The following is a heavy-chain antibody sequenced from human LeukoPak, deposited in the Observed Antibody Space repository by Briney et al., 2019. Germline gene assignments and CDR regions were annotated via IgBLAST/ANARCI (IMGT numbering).Heavy chain of an antibody. CDR1: GGSISSYY. CDR2: TYYSGST. V-gene: IGHV4-59*08. D-gene: IGHD3-22*01. CDR3: TRGVSYYDSSGYYNEYFQH. Sequence: SETLSLTCTVSGGSISSYYWSWIRQRPGKGLECIGYTYYSGSTNYNPSLKSRVTISVDTSKNQFSLKLSSVTAADTAVYYCTRGVSYYDSSGYYNEYFQHWGQGTLVTVSS. J-gene: IGHJ1*01.